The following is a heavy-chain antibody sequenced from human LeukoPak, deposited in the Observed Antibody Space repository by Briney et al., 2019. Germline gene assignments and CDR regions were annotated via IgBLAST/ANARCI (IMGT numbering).Heavy chain of an antibody. Sequence: PGGSLRLSCAASGFTFSSYAMSWVRQAPGKGLEWVSVISGSGGSTYYADSGSGSTYYADSVKGRFTISRDNSKNTLYLQMNSLKTEDTAVYYCTTVPYYYDNSGYYHGVFDYWGQGTLVTVSS. V-gene: IGHV3-23*01. CDR2: ISGSGGSTYYADSGSGST. J-gene: IGHJ4*02. CDR3: TTVPYYYDNSGYYHGVFDY. CDR1: GFTFSSYA. D-gene: IGHD3-22*01.